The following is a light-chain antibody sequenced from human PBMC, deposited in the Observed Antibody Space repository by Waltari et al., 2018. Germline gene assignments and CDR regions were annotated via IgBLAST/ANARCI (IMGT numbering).Light chain of an antibody. CDR2: TAS. J-gene: IGKJ2*01. CDR1: QRITSH. CDR3: QQSYITPYT. V-gene: IGKV1-39*01. Sequence: EIQMTQPPSSLSASVGDRVTITCRASQRITSHLNWFQQQPGRAPKLLIHTASSVESGVPTRFSGSGSGTHFTLTISSLQPEDFATYVCQQSYITPYTFGQGTKLE.